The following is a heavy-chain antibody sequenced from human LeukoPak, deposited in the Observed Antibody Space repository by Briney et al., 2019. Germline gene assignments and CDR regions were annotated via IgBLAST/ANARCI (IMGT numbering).Heavy chain of an antibody. CDR2: ISYDGSNK. D-gene: IGHD4-17*01. J-gene: IGHJ6*02. Sequence: GGSLRLSCAASGFTFSSYGMHWVRQAPGKGLEWVAVISYDGSNKYYADSVKGRFTISRHNSKNTLYLQMNSLRAEDTAVYYCARDQKNHRENDYGDYDAHVAGYGMDVWGQGTTVTVSS. CDR3: ARDQKNHRENDYGDYDAHVAGYGMDV. CDR1: GFTFSSYG. V-gene: IGHV3-30*03.